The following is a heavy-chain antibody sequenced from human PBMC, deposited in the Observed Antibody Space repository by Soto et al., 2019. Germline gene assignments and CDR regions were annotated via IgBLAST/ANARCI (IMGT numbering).Heavy chain of an antibody. V-gene: IGHV3-30*03. CDR1: GFPFTSYG. D-gene: IGHD3-10*01. Sequence: QVQLVESEGGVVQPGRSLRLSCAASGFPFTSYGMHWVREGPDKGLEWVAIISYDGSDKYYADSVKGRFTISRDNSKNTLYLQMNSLRPEDTALYYCVGGQYYFDSGPGNPGHRLL. J-gene: IGHJ4*02. CDR2: ISYDGSDK. CDR3: VGGQYYFDS.